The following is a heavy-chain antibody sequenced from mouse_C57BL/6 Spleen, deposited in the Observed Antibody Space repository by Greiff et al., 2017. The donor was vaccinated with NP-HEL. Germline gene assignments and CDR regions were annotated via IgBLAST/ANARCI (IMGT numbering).Heavy chain of an antibody. CDR3: ESPPWYDKGGYFDV. CDR2: ISSGSSTI. D-gene: IGHD2-10*02. CDR1: GFTFSDYG. Sequence: EVMLVESGGGLVKPGGSLKLSCAASGFTFSDYGMHWVRQAPEKGLEWVAYISSGSSTIYYADTVKGRFTISRDNAKNTLFLQMTSLRSEDTAMYYCESPPWYDKGGYFDVWGTGTTVTVSS. J-gene: IGHJ1*03. V-gene: IGHV5-17*01.